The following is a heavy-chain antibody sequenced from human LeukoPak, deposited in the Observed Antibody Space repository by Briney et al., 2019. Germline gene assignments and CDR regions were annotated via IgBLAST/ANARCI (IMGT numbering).Heavy chain of an antibody. CDR3: ARDSGTHHFDY. V-gene: IGHV3-30-3*01. J-gene: IGHJ4*02. CDR1: GFTFNSYA. CDR2: ISYDGGNQ. D-gene: IGHD1/OR15-1a*01. Sequence: PGGSLRLSCAAPGFTFNSYAMLWVRQAPGKGLEWVAVISYDGGNQYYADSVKGRFTISRDNSKNMLYLHMNSLRAEDTAVYYCARDSGTHHFDYWGQGTLVTVSS.